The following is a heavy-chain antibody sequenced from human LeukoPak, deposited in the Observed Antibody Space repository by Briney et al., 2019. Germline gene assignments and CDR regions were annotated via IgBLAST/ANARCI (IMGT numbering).Heavy chain of an antibody. V-gene: IGHV2-70*04. J-gene: IGHJ4*02. D-gene: IGHD2-15*01. CDR1: GFSLSTSEMR. Sequence: SGPTLVNPTQTLTLTCTFSGFSLSTSEMRVSWIRQPPGKALEWLARIDWDDDKFYSTSLKTRLTISKDTSKNQVVLTMTNMDPVDTATYYCARTHELGYCSGGSCYPYFDYWGQGTLVTVSS. CDR2: IDWDDDK. CDR3: ARTHELGYCSGGSCYPYFDY.